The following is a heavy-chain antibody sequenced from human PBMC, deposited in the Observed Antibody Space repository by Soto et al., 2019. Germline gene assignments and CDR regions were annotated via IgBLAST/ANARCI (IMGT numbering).Heavy chain of an antibody. J-gene: IGHJ6*02. CDR1: GYSFTSYW. Sequence: GESLKISCKGSGYSFTSYWIGWVRQMPGKGLEWMGIIYPGDSDTRYSPSFQGQVTISADKSISTAYLQWSSLKASDTAMYYCASGAINYDILTGYYYYYGMDVWGQGTTVTVSS. V-gene: IGHV5-51*01. D-gene: IGHD3-9*01. CDR2: IYPGDSDT. CDR3: ASGAINYDILTGYYYYYGMDV.